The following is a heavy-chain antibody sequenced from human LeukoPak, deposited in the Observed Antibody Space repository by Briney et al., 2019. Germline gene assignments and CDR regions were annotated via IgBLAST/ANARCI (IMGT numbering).Heavy chain of an antibody. CDR3: VRESTGDLSFDH. D-gene: IGHD3-10*01. V-gene: IGHV1-2*02. CDR1: GYTFTGYY. J-gene: IGHJ4*02. Sequence: ASVKVSCKASGYTFTGYYMHWVRRAPGQGLEWMGWINPNGGGTNYAQKFLGRVTMTRDMSISTGYMELSSLRSDDTAVYYCVRESTGDLSFDHWGQGTLVTVSS. CDR2: INPNGGGT.